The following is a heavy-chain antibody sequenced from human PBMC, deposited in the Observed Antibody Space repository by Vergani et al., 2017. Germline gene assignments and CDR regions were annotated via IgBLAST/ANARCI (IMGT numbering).Heavy chain of an antibody. D-gene: IGHD3-10*01. J-gene: IGHJ5*02. Sequence: QVQLVQSGAEVKKPGASVKVSCKASGYTFTSYGISWVRQAPGQGLEWMGIINPSGGSTSYAQKFQGRVTMTRDTSTSTAYMELRSLRSDDTAVYYCARALSWGSGSYYVNWFDPWGQGTLVTVSS. CDR1: GYTFTSYG. CDR2: INPSGGST. CDR3: ARALSWGSGSYYVNWFDP. V-gene: IGHV1-46*01.